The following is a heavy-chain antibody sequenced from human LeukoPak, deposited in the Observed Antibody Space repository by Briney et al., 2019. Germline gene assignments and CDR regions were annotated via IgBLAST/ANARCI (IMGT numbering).Heavy chain of an antibody. CDR1: GFTFSSYT. CDR2: ITTSDGNT. Sequence: GGSLRLSCAASGFTFSSYTMSWVRQAPGKRPEWVSTITTSDGNTYYADSVKGRFTVSRDNSKNTLFLQMNSLRAEDTAVYYCAKDGGLWVSAHWGDSWGRGTLVTVSS. CDR3: AKDGGLWVSAHWGDS. J-gene: IGHJ4*02. V-gene: IGHV3-23*01. D-gene: IGHD7-27*01.